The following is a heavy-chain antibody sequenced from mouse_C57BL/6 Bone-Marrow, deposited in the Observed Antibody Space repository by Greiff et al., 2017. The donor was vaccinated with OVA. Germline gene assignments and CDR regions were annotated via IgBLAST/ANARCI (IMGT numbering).Heavy chain of an antibody. J-gene: IGHJ4*01. CDR1: GFTFSDYG. CDR2: ISSGSSTI. D-gene: IGHD1-1*01. CDR3: ARFYYGFYYAMDY. V-gene: IGHV5-17*01. Sequence: EVNLVESGGGLVKPGGSLKLSCAASGFTFSDYGMHWVRQAPEKGLEWVAYISSGSSTIYYADTVKGRFTISRDNAKNTLFLQMTSLRSEDTAMYYCARFYYGFYYAMDYWGQGTSVTVSS.